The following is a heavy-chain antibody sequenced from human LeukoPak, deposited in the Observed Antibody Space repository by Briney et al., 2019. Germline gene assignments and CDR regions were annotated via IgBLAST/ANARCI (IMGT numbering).Heavy chain of an antibody. J-gene: IGHJ4*02. V-gene: IGHV3-30-3*01. CDR3: ARGRGATAIDY. Sequence: GGSLRLSCAASGFTFSSYAMHWVRQAPGKGLEWVAVISYDGSNKYYADSVKGRFTISRDNSKNTLYLQMNSLRAEDTAVYYCARGRGATAIDYWGQGTLVTVSS. D-gene: IGHD5-12*01. CDR2: ISYDGSNK. CDR1: GFTFSSYA.